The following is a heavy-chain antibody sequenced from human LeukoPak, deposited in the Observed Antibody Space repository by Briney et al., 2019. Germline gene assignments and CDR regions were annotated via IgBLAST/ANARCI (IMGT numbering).Heavy chain of an antibody. D-gene: IGHD6-13*01. CDR3: ARGYHTYSSSWYGYYYYMDV. J-gene: IGHJ6*03. CDR1: GYTFTTYA. Sequence: ASVKVSCKASGYTFTTYAISWVRQAPGQGLEWMGWISACNGNINYAQKLQGRVTMTTDTSTSTAYMELRSLRSDDTAVYYCARGYHTYSSSWYGYYYYMDVWGKGTTVTVSS. V-gene: IGHV1-18*01. CDR2: ISACNGNI.